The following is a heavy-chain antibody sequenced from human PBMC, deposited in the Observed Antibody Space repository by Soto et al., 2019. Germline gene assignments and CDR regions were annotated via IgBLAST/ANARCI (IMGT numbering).Heavy chain of an antibody. D-gene: IGHD6-13*01. J-gene: IGHJ5*02. Sequence: ASVKGSCNASGYTFTSYYINWVRQATGQGLEWMGWMNPNSGNTGYAQKFQGRVTMTRNTSISTAYMELSSLRSEDTAVYYCASGYSSSWIVAWSNNWFDPWGQGTLVTVSS. V-gene: IGHV1-8*01. CDR1: GYTFTSYY. CDR3: ASGYSSSWIVAWSNNWFDP. CDR2: MNPNSGNT.